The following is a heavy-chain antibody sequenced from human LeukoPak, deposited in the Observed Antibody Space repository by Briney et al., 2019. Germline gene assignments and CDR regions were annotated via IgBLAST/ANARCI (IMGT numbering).Heavy chain of an antibody. V-gene: IGHV3-30-3*01. CDR2: ISYDGTNK. J-gene: IGHJ3*02. CDR3: ARGSIVVVTSRFAFDI. CDR1: GFTFSSYA. Sequence: GGSLRLSCAASGFTFSSYAMHWVRRAPGKGLEWVAVISYDGTNKYYADSVKGRFTISRDNSKNTLYLQMNSLSAEDTAVYYWARGSIVVVTSRFAFDIWGQGTMVTGSS. D-gene: IGHD2-21*02.